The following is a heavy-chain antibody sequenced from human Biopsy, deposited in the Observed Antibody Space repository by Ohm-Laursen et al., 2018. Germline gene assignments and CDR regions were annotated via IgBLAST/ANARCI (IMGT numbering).Heavy chain of an antibody. CDR2: INRAGTT. Sequence: TLSLTCAVFGKTFSDYQWSWIRQPPGKGLEWIGQINRAGTTNYNPSLKSRVSISADAPKYEFSLRLTSVTAADTAVYLCGNEVHGRDYWGLGAQVTVSS. V-gene: IGHV4-34*08. CDR3: GNEVHGRDY. J-gene: IGHJ4*02. D-gene: IGHD2-15*01. CDR1: GKTFSDYQ.